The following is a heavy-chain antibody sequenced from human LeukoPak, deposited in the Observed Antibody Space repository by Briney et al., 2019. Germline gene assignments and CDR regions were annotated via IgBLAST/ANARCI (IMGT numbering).Heavy chain of an antibody. D-gene: IGHD2-2*01. V-gene: IGHV4-34*01. CDR1: GGSFSGYY. CDR2: INHSGST. Sequence: SETLSLTCAVYGGSFSGYYWSWIRQPPGKGLEWIGEINHSGSTNYNPSLKSRVIISVDTSKNQFSLKLSSVTAADTAVYYCARGQGYCSDTSCRLFDYWGQGTLVTVSS. CDR3: ARGQGYCSDTSCRLFDY. J-gene: IGHJ4*02.